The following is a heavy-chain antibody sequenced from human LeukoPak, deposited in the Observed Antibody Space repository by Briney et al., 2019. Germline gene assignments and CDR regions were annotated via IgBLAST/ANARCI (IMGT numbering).Heavy chain of an antibody. V-gene: IGHV3-20*04. J-gene: IGHJ6*03. CDR2: INWNGGST. CDR3: ARDGGYSYGIYYYYYMDV. Sequence: GGSLRLSCAASGFTFDDYGMGWVRQAPGKGLEWVSGINWNGGSTGYADSVKGRFTISRDNAKNSLYLQMNSLRAEDTALYYCARDGGYSYGIYYYYYMDVWGKGTTVTVSS. CDR1: GFTFDDYG. D-gene: IGHD5-18*01.